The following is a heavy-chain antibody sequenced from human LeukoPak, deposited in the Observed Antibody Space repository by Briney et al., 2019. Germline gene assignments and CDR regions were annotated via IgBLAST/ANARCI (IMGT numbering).Heavy chain of an antibody. CDR2: IYTSGST. D-gene: IGHD6-19*01. J-gene: IGHJ4*02. Sequence: PSETLSLTCTVSGGSISGYYWSWIRQPAGKGLQWIRRIYTSGSTNYNPSLKSRVTMSVDTSKNQFSLKLSSVTAADTAVYYCARDSPGYSSGWYYFDYWGQGTLVTVSS. V-gene: IGHV4-4*07. CDR1: GGSISGYY. CDR3: ARDSPGYSSGWYYFDY.